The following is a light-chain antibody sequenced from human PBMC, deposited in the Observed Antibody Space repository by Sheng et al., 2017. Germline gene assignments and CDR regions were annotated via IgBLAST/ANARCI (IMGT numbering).Light chain of an antibody. CDR3: QQYHDYWT. CDR2: KAS. V-gene: IGKV1-5*03. Sequence: DIQMTQSPSTLSASVVDRVTITCRASERISSWLAWYQQKPGKAPKLLIYKASSLESGVPSRFSGSGSGTEFTLTISSLQPDDFATYFCQQYHDYWTFGQGTKVEI. CDR1: ERISSW. J-gene: IGKJ1*01.